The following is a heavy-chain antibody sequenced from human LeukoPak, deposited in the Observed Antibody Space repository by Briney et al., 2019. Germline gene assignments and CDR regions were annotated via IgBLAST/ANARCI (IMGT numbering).Heavy chain of an antibody. CDR1: GFTFDDYA. Sequence: GGSLRLSCAASGFTFDDYAMHWVRQAPGKGLEWVSGISWSSGSIGYADSVKGRSTISRDNAKNSLYLQMNSLRAEDTALYYCAKGDGYNPPYYFDYWGQGTLVTVSS. CDR3: AKGDGYNPPYYFDY. D-gene: IGHD5-24*01. V-gene: IGHV3-9*01. CDR2: ISWSSGSI. J-gene: IGHJ4*02.